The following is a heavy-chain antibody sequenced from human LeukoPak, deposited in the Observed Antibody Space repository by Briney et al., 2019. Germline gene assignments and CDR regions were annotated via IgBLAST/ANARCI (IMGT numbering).Heavy chain of an antibody. J-gene: IGHJ3*02. V-gene: IGHV4-39*01. D-gene: IGHD4-17*01. CDR1: GGSISSSSYY. CDR3: ATHPHDYGDYEGLAFDI. Sequence: SETLSLTCTVSGGSISSSSYYWGWIRQPPGKGLEWIGSIYYSGSTYYNPSLKSRVTISVDTSKNQFSLKLSSVTAADTAVYYCATHPHDYGDYEGLAFDIWGQGTMVTVSS. CDR2: IYYSGST.